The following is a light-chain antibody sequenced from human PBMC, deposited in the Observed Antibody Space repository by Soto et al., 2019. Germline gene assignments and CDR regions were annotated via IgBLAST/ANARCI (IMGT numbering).Light chain of an antibody. V-gene: IGKV3-20*01. CDR2: GAS. Sequence: EIVLTQSPATLSLSPGERATLSCRASQSVSSTYLAWYRQKPGQAPRLLIYGASSRATGIPDRFSGSGSGTDFTLTISRLEPEDFAVYYCQQYGSSPPITFGHGTRLEIK. J-gene: IGKJ5*01. CDR1: QSVSSTY. CDR3: QQYGSSPPIT.